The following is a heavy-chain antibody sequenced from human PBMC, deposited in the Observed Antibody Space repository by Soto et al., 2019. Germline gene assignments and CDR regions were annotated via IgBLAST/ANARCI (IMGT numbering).Heavy chain of an antibody. CDR3: AKDLGLAAAGTPSDY. Sequence: GGSLRLSCAASGFTFNSYAMSWVRQAPGKGLEWVSAISGSGGSTYYADSVKGRFTISRDNSKNTLYLQMNSLRAEDTAVYYCAKDLGLAAAGTPSDYWGQGTLVTVSS. D-gene: IGHD6-13*01. CDR1: GFTFNSYA. J-gene: IGHJ4*02. V-gene: IGHV3-23*01. CDR2: ISGSGGST.